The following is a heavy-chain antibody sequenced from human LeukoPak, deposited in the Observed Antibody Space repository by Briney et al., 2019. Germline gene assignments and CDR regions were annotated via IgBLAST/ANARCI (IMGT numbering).Heavy chain of an antibody. J-gene: IGHJ3*02. CDR1: GFTFSSYE. Sequence: PGGSLRLSRAASGFTFSSYEMNWVRQAPGKGLEWVSYISSSGSTIYYADSVKGRFTISRDNAKISLYLQMNSLRADDTAVYYCATRRYFDWLNAFDIWGQVTMVTVSS. V-gene: IGHV3-48*03. D-gene: IGHD3-9*01. CDR3: ATRRYFDWLNAFDI. CDR2: ISSSGSTI.